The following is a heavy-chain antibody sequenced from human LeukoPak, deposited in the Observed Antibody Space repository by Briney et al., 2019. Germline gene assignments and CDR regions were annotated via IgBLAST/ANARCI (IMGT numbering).Heavy chain of an antibody. V-gene: IGHV3-7*01. J-gene: IGHJ3*02. D-gene: IGHD1-26*01. CDR3: ARVVGAPNDAFDI. CDR1: GFTFSSYW. CDR2: IKQDGSEK. Sequence: GGSLRLSCAASGFTFSSYWMSWVRQAPGKGLEWVANIKQDGSEKYYVDSVKGRFTISRDNAKNSLYLQMNSLRTEDTAVYYCARVVGAPNDAFDIWGQGTMVTVSS.